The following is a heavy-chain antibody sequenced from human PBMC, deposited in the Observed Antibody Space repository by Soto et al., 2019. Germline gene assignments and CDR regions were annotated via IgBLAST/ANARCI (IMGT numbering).Heavy chain of an antibody. CDR2: ISYDGSNK. D-gene: IGHD3-3*01. CDR3: AKGAIRFLEWPGDY. Sequence: QVQLVESGGGVVQPGRSLRLSCAASGFTFSSYGMHWVRQAPGKGLEWVAVISYDGSNKYYADSVKGRFTISRDNSKNTLYLQMNILRAEDTAVYYCAKGAIRFLEWPGDYWGQGTLVTVSS. CDR1: GFTFSSYG. V-gene: IGHV3-30*18. J-gene: IGHJ4*02.